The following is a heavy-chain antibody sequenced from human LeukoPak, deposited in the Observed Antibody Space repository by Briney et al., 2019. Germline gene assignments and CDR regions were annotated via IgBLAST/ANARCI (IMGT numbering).Heavy chain of an antibody. CDR1: GHPTTRGYY. J-gene: IGHJ4*02. CDR3: ARVLPVPYLLDS. CDR2: FFQSEKS. V-gene: IGHV4-38-2*01. Sequence: PSETLSLTCGISGHPTTRGYYWAWFRQSPGKGPEWIATFFQSEKSFYNASLESRVIMSLDTSTSQFSLNLTSVTAADTAVYYCARVLPVPYLLDSWGQGTHVTVSS. D-gene: IGHD3-10*02.